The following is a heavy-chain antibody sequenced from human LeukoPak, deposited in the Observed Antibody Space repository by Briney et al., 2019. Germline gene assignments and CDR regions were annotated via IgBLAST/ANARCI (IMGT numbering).Heavy chain of an antibody. J-gene: IGHJ4*02. D-gene: IGHD6-13*01. Sequence: GGSLRLSCAASGFTFSSYAMSWVRQAPGKGLEWVSAISGSGGSTYYADSVKGRFTISRDNSKNTLYLQMNSLRAEDTAVYYCANYFGAGIAAAGNFDYWGQGTLVTVSS. CDR1: GFTFSSYA. CDR2: ISGSGGST. CDR3: ANYFGAGIAAAGNFDY. V-gene: IGHV3-23*01.